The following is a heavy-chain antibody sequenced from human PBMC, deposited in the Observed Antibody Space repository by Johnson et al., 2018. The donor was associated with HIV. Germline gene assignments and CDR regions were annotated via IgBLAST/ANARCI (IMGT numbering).Heavy chain of an antibody. J-gene: IGHJ3*02. CDR3: ARDKGGIVGYDAFDI. Sequence: MLLVESGGGLVQPGGSLRLSCASGFTVSTNYMSWVRQDPGKGLEWVSVIYSGDTTYYADSVKGRFTISRDNSKNTLYLQMNSLRAEDTAVYYCARDKGGIVGYDAFDIWGQGTMVTVSS. V-gene: IGHV3-66*01. CDR1: GFTVSTNY. CDR2: IYSGDTT. D-gene: IGHD1-26*01.